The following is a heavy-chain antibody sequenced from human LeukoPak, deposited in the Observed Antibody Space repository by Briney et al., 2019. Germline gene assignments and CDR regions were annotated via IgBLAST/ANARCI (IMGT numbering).Heavy chain of an antibody. V-gene: IGHV4-39*01. Sequence: SETLSLTCSVSGGSITSSSFYWGWIRQPPGKGLEWIGSIYYSGTTYYNPSLKSRVTMSVNTSKNQFSLKLSSVTAADTAVYYCARPRYFSYYGMDVWGQGTTVTVSS. J-gene: IGHJ6*02. CDR1: GGSITSSSFY. CDR3: ARPRYFSYYGMDV. CDR2: IYYSGTT.